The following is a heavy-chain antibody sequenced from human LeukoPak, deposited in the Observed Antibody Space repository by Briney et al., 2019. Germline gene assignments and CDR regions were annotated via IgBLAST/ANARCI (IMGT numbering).Heavy chain of an antibody. J-gene: IGHJ3*02. CDR3: ARDRLRVRGVIITAAFDI. Sequence: GASVKVSCKASGYTFTGYYMHWVRQAPGQGLEWMGWINPKSGGTNYAQKFQGRVTMTRDTSISTAYMELSRLRSDDTAVYYCARDRLRVRGVIITAAFDIWGQGTMVTVSS. V-gene: IGHV1-2*02. D-gene: IGHD3-10*01. CDR2: INPKSGGT. CDR1: GYTFTGYY.